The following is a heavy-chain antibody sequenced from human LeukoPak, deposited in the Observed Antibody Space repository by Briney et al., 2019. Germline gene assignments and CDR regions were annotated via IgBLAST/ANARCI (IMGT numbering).Heavy chain of an antibody. CDR1: GLTVSSNY. J-gene: IGHJ6*02. D-gene: IGHD6-13*01. V-gene: IGHV3-23*01. CDR3: AKGGGSSWSRYYYGMDV. CDR2: ISGSGGST. Sequence: GGSLRLSCAASGLTVSSNYMSWVRQAPGKGLEWVSAISGSGGSTYYADSVKGRFTISRDNSKNTLYLQMNSLRAEDTAVYYCAKGGGSSWSRYYYGMDVWGQGTTVTVSS.